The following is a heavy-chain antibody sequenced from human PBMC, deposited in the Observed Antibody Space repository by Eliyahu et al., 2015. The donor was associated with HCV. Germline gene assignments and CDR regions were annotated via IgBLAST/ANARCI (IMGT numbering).Heavy chain of an antibody. V-gene: IGHV3-7*05. CDR1: GFXFSSSW. Sequence: EVQLVESGGGLVHPGGSLXLSCTASGFXFSSSWMSWVRQAPGKGLEWVANIKKDGSDKYYVDSVKGRFTISRDNAKNPLFLQMNSLTAEDTAVYYCATYHDSGPIRGYWGQGTLVTVSS. J-gene: IGHJ4*02. D-gene: IGHD3-22*01. CDR3: ATYHDSGPIRGY. CDR2: IKKDGSDK.